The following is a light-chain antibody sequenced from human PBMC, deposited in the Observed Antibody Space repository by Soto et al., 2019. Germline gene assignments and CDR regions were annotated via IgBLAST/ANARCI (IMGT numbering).Light chain of an antibody. CDR2: AAS. CDR3: QQSFSTPFT. Sequence: DIRMTQSPSSLSASVGDRVTITCRTSQTFSTYINWYQQKPGTAPKLLIYAASSLQSGGPSRFSGSGSGTDFTLTISSLQPEDFATYDGQQSFSTPFTFGPGTKVDIK. J-gene: IGKJ3*01. CDR1: QTFSTY. V-gene: IGKV1-39*01.